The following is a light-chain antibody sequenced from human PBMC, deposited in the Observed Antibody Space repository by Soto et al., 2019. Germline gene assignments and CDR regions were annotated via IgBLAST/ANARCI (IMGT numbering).Light chain of an antibody. CDR3: AAWDDSLGAYV. J-gene: IGLJ1*01. Sequence: QSLLTQPPSASATPGQRVTISCSGSNSNIGTNTVNWYQQLPGTAPRLLIYTNNQRPSRVPQRFSGSKTGTSASLAIGGLQSEDGADYYCAAWDDSLGAYVFGTGTKLTVL. CDR1: NSNIGTNT. CDR2: TNN. V-gene: IGLV1-44*01.